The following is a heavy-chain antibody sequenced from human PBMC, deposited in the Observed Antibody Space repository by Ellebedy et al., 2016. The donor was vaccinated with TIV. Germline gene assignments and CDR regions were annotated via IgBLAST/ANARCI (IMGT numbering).Heavy chain of an antibody. CDR1: GFTFSSYW. D-gene: IGHD1-26*01. CDR2: INTDGSSI. J-gene: IGHJ4*02. Sequence: GESLKISCAASGFTFSSYWMQWVRQAPGKGLVWVSRINTDGSSINYADSVKGRFTISRDNAKNTLYLQMNSLRVEDTAVYYCTRDLTGTYYGRFDSWGQGILVTVSS. V-gene: IGHV3-74*01. CDR3: TRDLTGTYYGRFDS.